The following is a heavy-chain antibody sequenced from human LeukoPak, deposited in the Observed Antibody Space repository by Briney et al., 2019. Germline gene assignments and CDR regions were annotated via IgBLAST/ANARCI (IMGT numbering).Heavy chain of an antibody. Sequence: GESPKISCRGSGYSFTSYWIGWVRQMPGEGLEWLGISYPGDSDTRYSPSFQGQVTISADKAISIAYLQWSSLKASDTAMYYCARQRTLDKYSSSWYSGNYYYYGMDVWGQGTTVTVSS. V-gene: IGHV5-51*01. CDR1: GYSFTSYW. J-gene: IGHJ6*02. D-gene: IGHD6-13*01. CDR3: ARQRTLDKYSSSWYSGNYYYYGMDV. CDR2: SYPGDSDT.